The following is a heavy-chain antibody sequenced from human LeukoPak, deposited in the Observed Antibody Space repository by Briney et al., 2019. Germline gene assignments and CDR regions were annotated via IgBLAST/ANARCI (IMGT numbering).Heavy chain of an antibody. J-gene: IGHJ4*02. CDR2: INAGNGNT. CDR1: GYTFTSYA. D-gene: IGHD5-18*01. Sequence: ASVKVSCKASGYTFTSYAMHWVRQAPGQRLEWMGWINAGNGNTKYSQKFQGRVTITRDTSASTAYMELRSLRSDDTAVYYCARVDTAMVEYYFDYWGQGTLVTVSS. CDR3: ARVDTAMVEYYFDY. V-gene: IGHV1-3*01.